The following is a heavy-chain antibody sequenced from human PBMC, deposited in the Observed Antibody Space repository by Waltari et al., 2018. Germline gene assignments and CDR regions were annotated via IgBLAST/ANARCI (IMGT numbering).Heavy chain of an antibody. V-gene: IGHV3-23*01. CDR2: TSGSGGGT. Sequence: EVQLLESGGGLVQPGGSLRLSCAASGFTFSSYAMNGVRQVPGKGLEWVSGTSGSGGGTYYADSVKGRFTISRDNSKNTLYLQMNSLRADDTAVYYCAKGESGAPYDASDIWGQGTLVTVSS. CDR1: GFTFSSYA. D-gene: IGHD3-16*01. CDR3: AKGESGAPYDASDI. J-gene: IGHJ3*02.